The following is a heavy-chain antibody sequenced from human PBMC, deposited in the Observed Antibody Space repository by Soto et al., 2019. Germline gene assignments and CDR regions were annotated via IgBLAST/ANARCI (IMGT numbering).Heavy chain of an antibody. CDR2: IYSGGST. Sequence: EVQLVESGGGLVQPGGSLRLSCAASGFTVSSNYMSWVRQAPGKGLEWVSVIYSGGSTYYADSVKGRFTISRDNSKYTLYLQMNSMRADDTAVYYCARDFVHGDHPEYFQHWGQGTLVTVSS. CDR3: ARDFVHGDHPEYFQH. J-gene: IGHJ1*01. V-gene: IGHV3-66*01. D-gene: IGHD4-17*01. CDR1: GFTVSSNY.